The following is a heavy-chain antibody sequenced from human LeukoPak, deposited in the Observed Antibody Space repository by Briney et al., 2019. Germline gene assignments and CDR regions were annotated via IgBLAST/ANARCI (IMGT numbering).Heavy chain of an antibody. CDR2: IYTSGST. V-gene: IGHV4-61*02. CDR1: GGSISSGSYY. D-gene: IGHD5-18*01. CDR3: ATRGYSYGGYYYYYMDV. Sequence: PSETLSLTCTVSGGSISSGSYYWSWIRQPAGKGLEWIGRIYTSGSTNYNPSLKSRVTISVDTSKNQFSLKLSSVTAADTAVYYCATRGYSYGGYYYYYMDVWGKGTTVTISS. J-gene: IGHJ6*03.